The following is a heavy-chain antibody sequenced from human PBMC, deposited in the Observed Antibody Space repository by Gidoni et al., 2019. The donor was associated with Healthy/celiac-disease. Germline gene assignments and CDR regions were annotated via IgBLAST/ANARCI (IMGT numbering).Heavy chain of an antibody. J-gene: IGHJ4*02. Sequence: QVQLQESGPGLAKPSGTLSLTCAVSGGPISSSNWWSWVRQPPGKGLEWIGEIYHSGSTHYNPSLKSRVTISVDKSKNQFSLKLSSVTAADTAVYYCARTAENRYCSSTSCYVYWGQGTLVTVSS. D-gene: IGHD2-2*01. CDR1: GGPISSSNW. CDR3: ARTAENRYCSSTSCYVY. V-gene: IGHV4-4*02. CDR2: IYHSGST.